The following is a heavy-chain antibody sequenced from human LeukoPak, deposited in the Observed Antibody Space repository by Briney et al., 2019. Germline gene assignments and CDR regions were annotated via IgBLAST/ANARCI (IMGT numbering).Heavy chain of an antibody. V-gene: IGHV4-39*01. CDR3: ARVSRGYYDSSGYIDY. J-gene: IGHJ4*02. CDR2: IYDSGTT. Sequence: SETLSLTCTVSGDSTSSSTYYWDWIRQAPGKGLEWIGNIYDSGTTHYNPSLKSRVTISGDTTKNQFSLKLNSVTAADTAIYYCARVSRGYYDSSGYIDYWGQGTLVTVSS. CDR1: GDSTSSSTYY. D-gene: IGHD3-22*01.